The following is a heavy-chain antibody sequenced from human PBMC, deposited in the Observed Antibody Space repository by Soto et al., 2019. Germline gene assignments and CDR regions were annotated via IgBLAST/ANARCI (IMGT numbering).Heavy chain of an antibody. CDR1: GFTFSSFK. J-gene: IGHJ4*02. V-gene: IGHV3-48*03. CDR3: ATEMPTIGYNFES. CDR2: INSGGSPI. D-gene: IGHD5-12*01. Sequence: EVQLVESGGGLVQPGGSLRLSCAASGFTFSSFKMHWVRQAPGKGLEWVSHINSGGSPIHYADSVKGRFTSSRDNAKNSLYLQMNGLRAEDTAVYYCATEMPTIGYNFESWGQGTLVTVSS.